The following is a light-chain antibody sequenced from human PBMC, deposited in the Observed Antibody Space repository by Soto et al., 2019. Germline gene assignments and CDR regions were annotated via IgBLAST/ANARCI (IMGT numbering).Light chain of an antibody. Sequence: EIVLTQSPGTLSLSPVERATRSCRASQSVSSSYLAWYQQKPGQAPGLLIYGASSRATGIPDRFSGSGYGTDFTLTISRLEPEDFAVYYCQQYGSSPPWWTFGQGTKVEIK. J-gene: IGKJ1*01. CDR2: GAS. CDR1: QSVSSSY. CDR3: QQYGSSPPWWT. V-gene: IGKV3-20*01.